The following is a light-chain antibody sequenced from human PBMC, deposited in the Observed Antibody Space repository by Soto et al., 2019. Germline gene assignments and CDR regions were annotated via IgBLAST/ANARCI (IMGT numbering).Light chain of an antibody. Sequence: QSALTQPPSVSGAPGQRVTISCSGSSSNIGAGYDVNWYRQLPGTAPELLVYGNSDRPSGVPDRFSGSKSGTSASLAITGLQAEDEADYFCQSYDRSLRTYVFGTGTKVTVL. V-gene: IGLV1-40*01. J-gene: IGLJ1*01. CDR3: QSYDRSLRTYV. CDR1: SSNIGAGYD. CDR2: GNS.